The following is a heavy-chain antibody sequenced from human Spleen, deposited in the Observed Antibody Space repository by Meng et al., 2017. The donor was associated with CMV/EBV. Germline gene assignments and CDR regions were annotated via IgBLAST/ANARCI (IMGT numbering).Heavy chain of an antibody. J-gene: IGHJ4*02. CDR3: ARDNSHYGGNLDY. CDR2: IYYSGGT. CDR1: GDSISSYY. D-gene: IGHD4-23*01. V-gene: IGHV4-59*12. Sequence: SETLSLTCTVSGDSISSYYWGWIRQPPGRALEWLGNIYYSGGTFYNPSPESRVAMSVDTSKNHFSLKLSSVTAADTAVYYCARDNSHYGGNLDYWGQGTLVTVSS.